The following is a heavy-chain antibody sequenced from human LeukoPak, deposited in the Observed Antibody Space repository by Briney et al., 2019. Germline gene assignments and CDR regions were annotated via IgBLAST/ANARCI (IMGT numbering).Heavy chain of an antibody. J-gene: IGHJ6*02. CDR1: GGSFSGYY. CDR2: INHSGST. D-gene: IGHD6-13*01. V-gene: IGHV4-34*01. Sequence: SETLSLTCAVYGGSFSGYYWSWIRQPPGKGLEWIGEINHSGSTNYNPSLKSRVTISVDTTKNQFSLKLSSVTAADTAVYYCARESPYSSSWYLLYGMDVWGQGTTVTVSS. CDR3: ARESPYSSSWYLLYGMDV.